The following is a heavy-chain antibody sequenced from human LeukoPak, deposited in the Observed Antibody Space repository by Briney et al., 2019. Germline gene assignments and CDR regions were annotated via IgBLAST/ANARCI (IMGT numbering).Heavy chain of an antibody. D-gene: IGHD3-10*01. J-gene: IGHJ5*02. CDR1: GYTFTGYY. Sequence: GASVKVSCKASGYTFTGYYMHWVRQAPGQGLEWMGRINPNSGGTNYAQKFQGRVTMTRDTSISTAYMELSRLRSDDTAVYYCARVRGGPLYSGLNWFDPWGQGALVTVSS. CDR3: ARVRGGPLYSGLNWFDP. CDR2: INPNSGGT. V-gene: IGHV1-2*06.